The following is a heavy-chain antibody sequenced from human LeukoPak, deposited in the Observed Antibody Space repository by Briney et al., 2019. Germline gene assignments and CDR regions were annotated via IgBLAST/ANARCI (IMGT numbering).Heavy chain of an antibody. CDR2: INSDGSTT. Sequence: RGSLRLSCGASGFTFSSYWMHWVRQAPGKGLVWISRINSDGSTTSYADSVKGRFTISRDNAKNTLYLQMNSLRAEDTAVYYCARGNYYGQDYWGQGTLVTVSS. J-gene: IGHJ4*02. CDR3: ARGNYYGQDY. V-gene: IGHV3-74*01. CDR1: GFTFSSYW. D-gene: IGHD3-10*01.